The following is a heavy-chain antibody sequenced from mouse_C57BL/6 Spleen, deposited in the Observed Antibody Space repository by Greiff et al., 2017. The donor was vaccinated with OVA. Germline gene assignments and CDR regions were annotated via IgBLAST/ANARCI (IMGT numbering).Heavy chain of an antibody. CDR1: GFTFNTYA. Sequence: EVQLKESGGGLVQPKGSLKLSCAASGFTFNTYAMHWVRQAPGKGLEWVACIRSKSSNYATYYADSVKDRFTISRDNSQNILYLQIISLRTEDTAMYYGVRGYDYAWFAYWGQGTLVTVSA. V-gene: IGHV10-3*01. CDR2: IRSKSSNYAT. D-gene: IGHD2-4*01. J-gene: IGHJ3*01. CDR3: VRGYDYAWFAY.